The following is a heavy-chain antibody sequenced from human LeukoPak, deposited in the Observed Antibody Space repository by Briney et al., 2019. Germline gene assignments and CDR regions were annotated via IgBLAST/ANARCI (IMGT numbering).Heavy chain of an antibody. CDR3: ASLLRDWNYGYYYYYYGMDV. V-gene: IGHV3-48*04. Sequence: GGSLRLSCVASGFTFSSYWMPWVRQAPGKGLEWVSYISSSGSTIYYADSVKGRFTISRDNAKNSLYLQMNSLRAEDTAVYYCASLLRDWNYGYYYYYYGMDVWGQGTTVTVSS. CDR1: GFTFSSYW. J-gene: IGHJ6*02. D-gene: IGHD1-7*01. CDR2: ISSSGSTI.